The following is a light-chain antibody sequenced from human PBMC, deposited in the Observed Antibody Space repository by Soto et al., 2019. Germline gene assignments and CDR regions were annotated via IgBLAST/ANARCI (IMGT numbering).Light chain of an antibody. CDR3: TSFSSSTSLYV. CDR2: QVT. CDR1: TRDIAGYNY. Sequence: QSVLTQPASVSGSLGQSLTISCTGTTRDIAGYNYISWYQQLPGKAPKLMIYQVTIRPSGISNRFSGSKSGNTASLTISGLQAEDEADYYCTSFSSSTSLYVFGTGTKV. J-gene: IGLJ1*01. V-gene: IGLV2-14*01.